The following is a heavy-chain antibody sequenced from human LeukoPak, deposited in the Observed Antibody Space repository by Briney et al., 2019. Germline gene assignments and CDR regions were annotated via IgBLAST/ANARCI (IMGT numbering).Heavy chain of an antibody. D-gene: IGHD3-10*01. CDR3: ARSPQYYYGSGSNYYYYMDV. Sequence: PSQTLSLTCTVSGGSISSGSYYWSWIRQPAGKGLEWIGRIYTSGSTNYNPSLKSRVTISVDTSKNQFSLKLSSVTAADTAVYYCARSPQYYYGSGSNYYYYMDVWGKGTTVTISS. V-gene: IGHV4-61*02. CDR1: GGSISSGSYY. CDR2: IYTSGST. J-gene: IGHJ6*03.